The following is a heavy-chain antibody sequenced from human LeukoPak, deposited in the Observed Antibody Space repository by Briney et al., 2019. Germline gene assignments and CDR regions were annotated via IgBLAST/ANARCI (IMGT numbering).Heavy chain of an antibody. D-gene: IGHD4-23*01. J-gene: IGHJ4*02. V-gene: IGHV3-21*01. CDR2: ISSSSSYI. CDR1: GFTFSSYS. CDR3: ASLSVVQFYFDY. Sequence: GGSLRLSCAASGFTFSSYSMNWVRQAPGKGLEWVSSISSSSSYIYYADSVKGRFTISRGNAKNSLDLQMNSLRAEDTAVYYCASLSVVQFYFDYWGQGTLVTVSS.